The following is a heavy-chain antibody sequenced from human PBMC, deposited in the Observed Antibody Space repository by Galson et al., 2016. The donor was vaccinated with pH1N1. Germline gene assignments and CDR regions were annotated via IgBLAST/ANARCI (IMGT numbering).Heavy chain of an antibody. CDR2: ISYDGSKK. CDR1: GFTFSSYG. Sequence: SLRLSCEASGFTFSSYGMHWVRQAPGKGLEWMAVISYDGSKKYYADSVKGRFTISRDNSKNTLYLQMNSLRAEDTAVYYCAKPIYGSGGFDPWGQGTLVTVSS. D-gene: IGHD3-10*01. V-gene: IGHV3-30*18. J-gene: IGHJ5*02. CDR3: AKPIYGSGGFDP.